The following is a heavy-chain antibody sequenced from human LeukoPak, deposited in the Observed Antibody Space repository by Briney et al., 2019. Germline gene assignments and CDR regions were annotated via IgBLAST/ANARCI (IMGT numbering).Heavy chain of an antibody. CDR2: IYWNDDK. V-gene: IGHV2-5*01. D-gene: IGHD3-3*01. J-gene: IGHJ5*02. CDR1: GFSLSTSGVG. CDR3: ARICDFWRGYPINCFDP. Sequence: SGPTLVNPTQTLTLTCTFSGFSLSTSGVGVGWIRQPPGKALEWLALIYWNDDKRYSPSLKSRLTITKDTSKNQVVLTITNMDPGDTATYYCARICDFWRGYPINCFDPWGQGPLVTVSS.